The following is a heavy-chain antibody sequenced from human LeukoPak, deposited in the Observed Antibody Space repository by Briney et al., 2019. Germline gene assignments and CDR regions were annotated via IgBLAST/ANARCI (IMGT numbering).Heavy chain of an antibody. V-gene: IGHV4-30-4*08. CDR1: GGSISSGDYY. Sequence: SQTLSLTCTVSGGSISSGDYYWSWVRQPPGKGLEWIGYIYYSGSTYYNPSLKSRVTISVDTSKNQFSLKLSSVTAADTAVYYCAGRAEVRAYYFDYWGQGTLVTVSS. CDR3: AGRAEVRAYYFDY. J-gene: IGHJ4*02. CDR2: IYYSGST. D-gene: IGHD2-2*01.